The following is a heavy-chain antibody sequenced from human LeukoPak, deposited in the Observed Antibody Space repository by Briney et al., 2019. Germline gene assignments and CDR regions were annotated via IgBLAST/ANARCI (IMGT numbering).Heavy chain of an antibody. CDR2: ISSSGGSS. Sequence: PGRSLRLSCAASGLTFNNYAISSVRQAPGVGLEWGRQWLSGISSSGGSSFYADSVKGRFTISRDNSEIVLYLQINNLRADASAIYYCAKRGSGWYFDSWGRGTLVTVSS. J-gene: IGHJ4*02. V-gene: IGHV3-23*01. D-gene: IGHD6-19*01. CDR1: GLTFNNYA. CDR3: AKRGSGWYFDS.